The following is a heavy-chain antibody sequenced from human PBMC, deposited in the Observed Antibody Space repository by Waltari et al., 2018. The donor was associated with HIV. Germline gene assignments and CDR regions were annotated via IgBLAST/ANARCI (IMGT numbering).Heavy chain of an antibody. Sequence: QVQLQQWGAGLLKPSETLSLTCAVYGGSFSGYYWSWIRQPPGKGLEWIGEINHSGSTNYNPSLKSRVTISVDTSKNQFSLKLSSVTAADTAVYYCARGGYCSSTSCYTSPFDYWGQGTLVTVSS. D-gene: IGHD2-2*02. CDR1: GGSFSGYY. CDR3: ARGGYCSSTSCYTSPFDY. V-gene: IGHV4-34*01. CDR2: INHSGST. J-gene: IGHJ4*02.